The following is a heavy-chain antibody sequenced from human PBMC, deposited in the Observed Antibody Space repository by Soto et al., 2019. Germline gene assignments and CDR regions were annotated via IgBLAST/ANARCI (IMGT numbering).Heavy chain of an antibody. CDR3: ARGLDYRGIVVVPAANPWYYGMEV. V-gene: IGHV1-69*06. CDR2: IIPLSATT. Sequence: VQLVQSGTEVKKPGSSVKVSCKASGGTLSNNAIRWVRQAPGQVLEWMGGIIPLSATTNYAQKFQGRVTITAARSTSTAYMERTSVTSEETAVSCCARGLDYRGIVVVPAANPWYYGMEVWGQGTTVTVS. CDR1: GGTLSNNA. D-gene: IGHD2-2*01. J-gene: IGHJ6*02.